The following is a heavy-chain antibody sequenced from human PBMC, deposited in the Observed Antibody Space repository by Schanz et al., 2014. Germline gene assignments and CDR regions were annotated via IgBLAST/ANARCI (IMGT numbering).Heavy chain of an antibody. CDR1: GFTFSSYW. Sequence: EVQLVESGGGLVQPGGSLRLSCAASGFTFSSYWMSWVRQAPGKGLEWVANIKQHGNEKYYVDSVKGRFTISRDNAKISLYLQMNSLRVEDTAMYYCARRASCSRIGCPFDSWGQGTLVTVSS. CDR2: IKQHGNEK. CDR3: ARRASCSRIGCPFDS. D-gene: IGHD2-2*01. V-gene: IGHV3-7*05. J-gene: IGHJ4*02.